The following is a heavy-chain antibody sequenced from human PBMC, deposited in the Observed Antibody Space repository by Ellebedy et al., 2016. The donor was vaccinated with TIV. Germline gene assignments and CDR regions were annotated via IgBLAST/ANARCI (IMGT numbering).Heavy chain of an antibody. CDR2: ITSAGDT. CDR3: ARATSGFDY. J-gene: IGHJ4*02. V-gene: IGHV3-13*01. CDR1: GFTFSSHD. D-gene: IGHD5-24*01. Sequence: GESLKISCAASGFTFSSHDTHWVRQPTGKGLEWVSGITSAGDTYYLGSVKGRFIISRDSAKNSLYLQMNSLGAEDTAVYYCARATSGFDYWGQGALATVSS.